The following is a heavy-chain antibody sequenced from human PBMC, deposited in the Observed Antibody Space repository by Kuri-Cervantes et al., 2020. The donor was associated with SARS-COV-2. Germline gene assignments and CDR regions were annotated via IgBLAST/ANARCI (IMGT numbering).Heavy chain of an antibody. CDR2: IYTSGST. CDR3: GKVSWLQLWHRYSDS. D-gene: IGHD5-24*01. Sequence: SETLSLTCTVSGGSISSYYWSWIRQPAGKGLEWIGHIYTSGSTNYNPSLKSRVTISVDTSKNQFSLKLSSVTAADTAVYYCGKVSWLQLWHRYSDSWGQGTLVTVSS. V-gene: IGHV4-4*07. CDR1: GGSISSYY. J-gene: IGHJ4*02.